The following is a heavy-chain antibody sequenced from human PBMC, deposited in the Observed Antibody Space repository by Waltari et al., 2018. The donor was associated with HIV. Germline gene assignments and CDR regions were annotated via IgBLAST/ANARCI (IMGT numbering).Heavy chain of an antibody. Sequence: QVQLVQSGAEVKKPGASVKVSCKASGYTFTRYYMHWVRQAPGQGLEWMGVINPSGERTVYAQKFQGRVTMTRDASTSTVYMVLSTLRSEDTAVYYCARGFSGFDYWGKGTLITVSS. CDR3: ARGFSGFDY. V-gene: IGHV1-46*01. J-gene: IGHJ4*02. CDR1: GYTFTRYY. CDR2: INPSGERT.